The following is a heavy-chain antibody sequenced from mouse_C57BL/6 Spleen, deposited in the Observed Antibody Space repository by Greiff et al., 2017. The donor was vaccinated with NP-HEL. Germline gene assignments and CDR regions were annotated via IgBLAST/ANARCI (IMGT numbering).Heavy chain of an antibody. CDR2: ISSGGSYT. D-gene: IGHD2-4*01. CDR3: ARQGDYDPFAY. CDR1: GFTFSSYG. V-gene: IGHV5-6*01. Sequence: EVKVVESGGDLVKPGGSLKLSCAASGFTFSSYGMSWVRQTPDKRLEWVATISSGGSYTYYPDSVKGRFTISRDNAKNTLYLQMSSLKSEDTAMYYCARQGDYDPFAYWGQGTLVTVSA. J-gene: IGHJ3*01.